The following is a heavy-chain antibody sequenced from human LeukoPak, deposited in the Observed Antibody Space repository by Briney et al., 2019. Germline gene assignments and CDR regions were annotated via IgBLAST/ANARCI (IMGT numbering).Heavy chain of an antibody. D-gene: IGHD6-13*01. J-gene: IGHJ4*02. CDR1: GFTFSSYS. CDR2: ISSSSSYI. CDR3: AREIAAADPFDY. V-gene: IGHV3-21*01. Sequence: PGGSLRLSCAASGFTFSSYSMNWVRQAPGKGLEWVSSISSSSSYIYYADSVKGRFTISRDNAKNSLYLQTNSLRAEDTAVYYCAREIAAADPFDYWGQGTLVTVSS.